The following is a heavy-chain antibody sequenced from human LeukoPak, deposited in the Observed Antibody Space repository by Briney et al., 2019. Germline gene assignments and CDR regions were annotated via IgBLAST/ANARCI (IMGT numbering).Heavy chain of an antibody. CDR3: ARFSPRAMGNYLDF. CDR2: IYHSGST. D-gene: IGHD7-27*01. CDR1: GYSISSGYY. Sequence: SETLSLTCTVSGYSISSGYYWGWIRQPPGKGLEWIGSIYHSGSTHYNPSLKSRVTISVDTSKNQFSLKLNSVTAADTAVYYCARFSPRAMGNYLDFWGQGTLVTVSS. J-gene: IGHJ4*02. V-gene: IGHV4-38-2*02.